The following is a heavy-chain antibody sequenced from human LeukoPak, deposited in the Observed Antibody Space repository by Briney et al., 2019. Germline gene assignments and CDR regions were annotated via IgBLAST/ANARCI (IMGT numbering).Heavy chain of an antibody. CDR1: GGSISSSSYY. Sequence: KPSETLSLTCTVSGGSISSSSYYWGWIRQPPGKGLEWIGYIYYSGSTYYNPSLKSRVTISVDTSKNQFSLKLSSVTAADTAVYYCAREDGGWIDYWGQGTLVTVSS. V-gene: IGHV4-30-4*08. CDR2: IYYSGST. J-gene: IGHJ4*02. CDR3: AREDGGWIDY. D-gene: IGHD2-15*01.